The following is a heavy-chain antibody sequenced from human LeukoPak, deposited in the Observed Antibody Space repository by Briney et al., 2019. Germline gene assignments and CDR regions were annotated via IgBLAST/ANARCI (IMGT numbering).Heavy chain of an antibody. J-gene: IGHJ4*02. CDR3: ARDRSSGNSLYFDY. V-gene: IGHV3-53*01. D-gene: IGHD4-23*01. Sequence: PGGSLRLSCAASGFTVSSNYMTWVRRAPGKGLEWVSVIYSGGSTYSADSVKGRFTISRDNSKNTLYLQMNSLRAEDTAVYYCARDRSSGNSLYFDYWGQGTLVTVSS. CDR2: IYSGGST. CDR1: GFTVSSNY.